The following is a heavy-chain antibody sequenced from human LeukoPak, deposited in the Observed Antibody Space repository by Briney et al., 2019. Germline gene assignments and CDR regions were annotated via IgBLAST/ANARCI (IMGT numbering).Heavy chain of an antibody. J-gene: IGHJ3*02. V-gene: IGHV4-59*01. CDR3: GRFGELGLWAFDI. CDR2: IYYSGST. CDR1: GGSISSYS. D-gene: IGHD3-10*01. Sequence: SETLSLTCTVSGGSISSYSWSWIRQPPGKGLEWIGYIYYSGSTNYNPSLKSRVTISVDTSKNQFSLKLSSVTAADTAVYYCGRFGELGLWAFDIWGQGTMVTVSS.